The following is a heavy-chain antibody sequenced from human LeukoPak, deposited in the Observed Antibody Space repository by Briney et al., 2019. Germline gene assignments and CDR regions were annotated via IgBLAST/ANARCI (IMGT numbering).Heavy chain of an antibody. CDR2: TYYRSKWYN. Sequence: SQTLSLTCAISGDSVSSNIAAWNWIRQSPSRGLEWLGRTYYRSKWYNDYAVSVKSRITINPDTSKNQFSLQLNSVTPEDTAVYYCAREERATGWYKGYYFDYWGQGTLVTVSS. CDR1: GDSVSSNIAA. V-gene: IGHV6-1*01. J-gene: IGHJ4*02. D-gene: IGHD6-19*01. CDR3: AREERATGWYKGYYFDY.